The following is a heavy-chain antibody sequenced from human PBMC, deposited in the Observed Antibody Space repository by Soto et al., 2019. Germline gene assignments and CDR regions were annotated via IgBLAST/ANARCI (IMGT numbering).Heavy chain of an antibody. J-gene: IGHJ5*02. CDR1: GYTFTSYG. D-gene: IGHD2-15*01. Sequence: ASVKVSCKASGYTFTSYGISWVRQAPGQGLEWMGWISAYNGNTNYAQKLQGRVTMTTDTSTSTAYIELRSLRSDDTAVYYCARVVYCSGGSCYSGDWFDPWGQGTLVTVSS. CDR3: ARVVYCSGGSCYSGDWFDP. CDR2: ISAYNGNT. V-gene: IGHV1-18*01.